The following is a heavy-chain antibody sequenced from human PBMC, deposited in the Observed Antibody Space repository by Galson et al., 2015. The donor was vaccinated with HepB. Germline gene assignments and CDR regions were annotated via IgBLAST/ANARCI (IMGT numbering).Heavy chain of an antibody. V-gene: IGHV4-34*01. Sequence: ETLSLTCAVYGGSFSGYYWSWIRQPPGKGLEWIGEINHSGSTNYNPSLKSRVTISVDTSKNQFSLKLSSVTAADTAVYYCARGGYYDSGHWGQGTLVTVSS. CDR2: INHSGST. CDR1: GGSFSGYY. CDR3: ARGGYYDSGH. J-gene: IGHJ4*02. D-gene: IGHD3-22*01.